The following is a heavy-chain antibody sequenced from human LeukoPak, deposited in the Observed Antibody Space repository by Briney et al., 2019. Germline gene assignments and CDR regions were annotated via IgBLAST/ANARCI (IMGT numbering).Heavy chain of an antibody. D-gene: IGHD3-3*01. CDR1: GYTFTSYA. V-gene: IGHV1-18*01. CDR3: AREDNLMDFWSGYSDY. Sequence: GASVKVSCKASGYTFTSYAISWVRQAPGQGLEWMGWIGTYNGHTNCAQKPQGRVTMTTDTSTSTAYMELRSLRSDDTAVYYCAREDNLMDFWSGYSDYWGQGTLVTVSS. CDR2: IGTYNGHT. J-gene: IGHJ4*02.